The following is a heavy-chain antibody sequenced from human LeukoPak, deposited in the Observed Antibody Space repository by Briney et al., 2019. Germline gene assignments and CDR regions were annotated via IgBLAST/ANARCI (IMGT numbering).Heavy chain of an antibody. CDR1: GYTFTCYY. CDR3: ARVVSSSLGDYMDV. CDR2: INPNSGGT. Sequence: ASVKVSCKASGYTFTCYYMHWVRQAPGQGLEWMGWINPNSGGTNYAQKFQGRVTMTRDTSISTAYMELSRLRSDDTAVYYCARVVSSSLGDYMDVWGKGTTVTVSS. V-gene: IGHV1-2*02. D-gene: IGHD6-6*01. J-gene: IGHJ6*03.